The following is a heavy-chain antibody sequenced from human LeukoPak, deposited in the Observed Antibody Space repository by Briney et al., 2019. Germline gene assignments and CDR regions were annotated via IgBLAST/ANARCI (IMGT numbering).Heavy chain of an antibody. Sequence: ASVKVSCKASGYNFTDYYMHWVRQAPGQGLEWMGWLNPNSGGTNYAQKFQGRVTMTRDTSISTAYMELSRLRSDDTAMYYCARDSRIATPSLGYWGQGTLVTVSS. D-gene: IGHD6-13*01. CDR1: GYNFTDYY. J-gene: IGHJ4*02. CDR3: ARDSRIATPSLGY. V-gene: IGHV1-2*02. CDR2: LNPNSGGT.